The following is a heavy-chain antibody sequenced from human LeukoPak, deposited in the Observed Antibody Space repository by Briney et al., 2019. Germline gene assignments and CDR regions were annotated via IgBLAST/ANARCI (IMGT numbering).Heavy chain of an antibody. Sequence: GASVKVSCKASGGTFSSYAISWVRQAPGQGLEWMGGIIPIFGTANYAQKFQGRVTMTRDTSTSTVYMELSSLRSEDTAVYYCARVRDGYNDAYDIWGKGTMVTVHS. CDR3: ARVRDGYNDAYDI. V-gene: IGHV1-69*05. J-gene: IGHJ3*02. CDR1: GGTFSSYA. CDR2: IIPIFGTA. D-gene: IGHD5-24*01.